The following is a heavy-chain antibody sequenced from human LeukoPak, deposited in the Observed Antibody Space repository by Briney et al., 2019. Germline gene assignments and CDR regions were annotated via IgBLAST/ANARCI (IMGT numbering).Heavy chain of an antibody. D-gene: IGHD6-6*01. J-gene: IGHJ4*02. Sequence: GGSLRLSCAASGFTFSSHAMSWVRQAPGKGLEWVSVISASGSRTYYVDSVKGRFTISRDNSKNTLYLQVDSLRAEDTAVYYCANGVAAREIDQWGQGTLVTVSS. CDR2: ISASGSRT. CDR3: ANGVAAREIDQ. V-gene: IGHV3-23*01. CDR1: GFTFSSHA.